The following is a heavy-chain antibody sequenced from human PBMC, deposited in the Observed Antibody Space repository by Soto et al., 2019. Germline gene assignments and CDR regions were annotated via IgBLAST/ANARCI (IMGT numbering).Heavy chain of an antibody. Sequence: PGESLKISCKGSGYSFINYWISWVRQMPGKGLEWMGRIDPSGSYTNYSPSLQGRVTISADKSISTAYLQWSSLKASDTAIYYCARHVPTGRDSAYIEYGIPSYGMDVWGQGTTVTVSS. CDR2: IDPSGSYT. V-gene: IGHV5-10-1*01. D-gene: IGHD3-10*01. CDR1: GYSFINYW. CDR3: ARHVPTGRDSAYIEYGIPSYGMDV. J-gene: IGHJ6*02.